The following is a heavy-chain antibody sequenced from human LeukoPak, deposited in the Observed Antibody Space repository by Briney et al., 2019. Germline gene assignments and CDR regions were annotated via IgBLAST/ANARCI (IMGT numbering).Heavy chain of an antibody. CDR2: IIPIFGTA. CDR1: GGTFSSYA. J-gene: IGHJ4*02. V-gene: IGHV1-69*01. CDR3: ARGAPYYYDSSGYVIDY. D-gene: IGHD3-22*01. Sequence: ASVKVSCKASGGTFSSYAISWVRQAPGQGLEWMGGIIPIFGTANYAQKFQGRVTITADESTSTAYMELSSLRSEDTAVYYCARGAPYYYDSSGYVIDYWGQGTLVTVSS.